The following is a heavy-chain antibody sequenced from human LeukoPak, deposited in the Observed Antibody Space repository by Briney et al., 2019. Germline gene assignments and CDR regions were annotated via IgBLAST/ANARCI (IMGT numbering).Heavy chain of an antibody. CDR2: ISGSGGST. CDR3: ARDIYYDSSGYYGSVY. Sequence: GGSLRLSCAASRFTFSSYAMSWVRQAPGKGLEWVSAISGSGGSTYYADSVKGRFTISRDNAKNSLYLQMNSLRAEDTAVYYCARDIYYDSSGYYGSVYWGQGTLVTVSS. J-gene: IGHJ4*02. V-gene: IGHV3-23*01. CDR1: RFTFSSYA. D-gene: IGHD3-22*01.